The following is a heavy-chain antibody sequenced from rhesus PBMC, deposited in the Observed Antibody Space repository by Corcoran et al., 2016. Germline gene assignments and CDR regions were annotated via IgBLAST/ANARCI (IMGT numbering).Heavy chain of an antibody. J-gene: IGHJ4*01. CDR1: GFSLSTSGMG. V-gene: IGHV2S1*01. CDR2: IYWDDDK. Sequence: QVTLKESGPALVKPTQTLTLTCTFSGFSLSTSGMGVGWIRQPPGKALEWLASIYWDDDKYYSTSLKSRLTISKDTSKNQVVLTMTNMDPVVTATYYCARGNDIWTGYPFDYWGQGVLVTVSS. CDR3: ARGNDIWTGYPFDY. D-gene: IGHD3-3*01.